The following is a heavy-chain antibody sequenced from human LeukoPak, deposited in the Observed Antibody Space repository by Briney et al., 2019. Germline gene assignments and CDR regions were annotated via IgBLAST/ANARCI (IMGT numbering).Heavy chain of an antibody. Sequence: GGSLRLSCAASGFTFSSYWMSWVRQAPGKGLEWVANIKQDGSEKYYVDSVKGRFTISRDNAKNSLYLQMNSLRAEDTAVYYCVRVRYDSSGYDAFDIWGQGTMVTVSS. V-gene: IGHV3-7*01. CDR3: VRVRYDSSGYDAFDI. J-gene: IGHJ3*02. D-gene: IGHD3-22*01. CDR2: IKQDGSEK. CDR1: GFTFSSYW.